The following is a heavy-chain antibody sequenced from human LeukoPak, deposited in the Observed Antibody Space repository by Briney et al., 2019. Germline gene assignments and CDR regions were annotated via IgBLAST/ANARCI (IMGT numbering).Heavy chain of an antibody. Sequence: ASVKVSRKASGYTFTSYYMHWVRQAPGQGLEWMGIINPSGGSTSYAQKFQGRVTMTRDTSTSTVYMELSSLRSEDTAVYYCASASSGGSCYWSWGQGTLVTVSS. D-gene: IGHD2-15*01. CDR3: ASASSGGSCYWS. CDR2: INPSGGST. CDR1: GYTFTSYY. V-gene: IGHV1-46*01. J-gene: IGHJ4*02.